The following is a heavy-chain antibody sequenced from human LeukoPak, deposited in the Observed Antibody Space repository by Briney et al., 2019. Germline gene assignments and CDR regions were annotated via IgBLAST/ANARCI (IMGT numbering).Heavy chain of an antibody. CDR1: GYTFTSYY. D-gene: IGHD3-22*01. J-gene: IGHJ3*02. CDR2: INPNSGGT. CDR3: ARDWGTYDSSGNDAFDI. V-gene: IGHV1-2*02. Sequence: ASVKVSCKASGYTFTSYYMHWVRQAPGQGLEWMGWINPNSGGTNYAQKFQGRVTMTRDTSISTAYMELSRLRSDDTAVYYCARDWGTYDSSGNDAFDIWGQGTMVTVSS.